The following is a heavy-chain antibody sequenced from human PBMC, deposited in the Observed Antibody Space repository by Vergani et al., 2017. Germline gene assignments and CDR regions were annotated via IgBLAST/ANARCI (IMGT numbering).Heavy chain of an antibody. D-gene: IGHD1-14*01. V-gene: IGHV1-46*03. J-gene: IGHJ4*02. CDR1: GYTFTSYY. CDR3: AIPHGDILPPDPRRLDY. Sequence: QVQLVQSGAEVKKPGASVKVSCKASGYTFTSYYMHWVRQAPGQGLGWMGIINPSGGSTSYAQKFQGRVTMTRDTSTSTVYMELSSLRSEDTAVYYCAIPHGDILPPDPRRLDYWGQGTLVTVSS. CDR2: INPSGGST.